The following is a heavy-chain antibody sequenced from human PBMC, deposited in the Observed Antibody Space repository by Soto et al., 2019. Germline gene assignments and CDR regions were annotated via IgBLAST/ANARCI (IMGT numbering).Heavy chain of an antibody. CDR3: ARHAGGRYNWFDP. V-gene: IGHV5-10-1*01. CDR2: IDPSDSYT. D-gene: IGHD6-19*01. J-gene: IGHJ5*02. CDR1: GYSFTSYW. Sequence: PGESLKICCKGSGYSFTSYWISWVRQMPGKGLEWMGRIDPSDSYTNYSPSFQGHVTISADKSISTAYLQWSSLKASDTAMYYCARHAGGRYNWFDPWGQGTLVTVSS.